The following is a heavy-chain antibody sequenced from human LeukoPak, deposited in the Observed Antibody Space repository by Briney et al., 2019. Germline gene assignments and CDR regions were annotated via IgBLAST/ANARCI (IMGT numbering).Heavy chain of an antibody. Sequence: PGGSLRLSCAASGFTFSSYAMSWVRQAPGKGLEWVSAISGSGGSTYYADSVKGRFTISRDNSKNTLYLQMNSLRAEDTAVYYCAKDLRGYGSGSYYNGVLDAYDYWGQGTLVTVSS. J-gene: IGHJ4*02. D-gene: IGHD3-10*01. V-gene: IGHV3-23*01. CDR2: ISGSGGST. CDR3: AKDLRGYGSGSYYNGVLDAYDY. CDR1: GFTFSSYA.